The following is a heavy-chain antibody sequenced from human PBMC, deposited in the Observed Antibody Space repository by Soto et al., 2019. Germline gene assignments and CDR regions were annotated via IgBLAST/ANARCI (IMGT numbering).Heavy chain of an antibody. D-gene: IGHD4-4*01. V-gene: IGHV3-30*18. Sequence: QGQLVESGGGVVQPGRSLRLSCAASGFTFSSYGMHWVRQAPGKGLEWVAVISYDGSNKYYADSVKGRFTISRDNSKNTLYLQMNSLRAEDTAVYYCAKGIAVTQFLGYYGMDVWGQGTTVTVSS. CDR2: ISYDGSNK. J-gene: IGHJ6*02. CDR1: GFTFSSYG. CDR3: AKGIAVTQFLGYYGMDV.